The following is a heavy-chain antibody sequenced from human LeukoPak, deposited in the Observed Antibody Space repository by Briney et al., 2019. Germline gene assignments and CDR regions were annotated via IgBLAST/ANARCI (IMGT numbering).Heavy chain of an antibody. J-gene: IGHJ6*03. CDR1: GGSISSGDYY. V-gene: IGHV4-39*07. Sequence: SETLSLTCTVSGGSISSGDYYWSWIRQPPGKGLEWIGEINHSGSTNYNPSLKSRVTISVDTSKNQFSLKLSSVTAADTAVYYCALKVRYYYYMDVWGKGTTVTVSS. CDR2: INHSGST. CDR3: ALKVRYYYYMDV.